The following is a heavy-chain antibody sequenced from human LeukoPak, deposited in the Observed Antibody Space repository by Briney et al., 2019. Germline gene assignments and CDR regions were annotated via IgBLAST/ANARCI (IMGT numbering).Heavy chain of an antibody. CDR2: ISPYNGNT. CDR1: GYTFSSYA. D-gene: IGHD2-2*02. V-gene: IGHV1-18*01. J-gene: IGHJ2*01. CDR3: ARDNTRYFDL. Sequence: ASVKVSCTASGYTFSSYAITWVRQAPGQGLEWMGWISPYNGNTDSAQKFQDRVTMTTDTSTSAAYMELRSLRSDDTAVYYCARDNTRYFDLWGRGTLVTVSS.